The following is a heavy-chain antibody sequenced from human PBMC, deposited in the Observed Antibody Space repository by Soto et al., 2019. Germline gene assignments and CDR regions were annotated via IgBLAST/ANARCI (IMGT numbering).Heavy chain of an antibody. V-gene: IGHV3-21*01. J-gene: IGHJ6*02. D-gene: IGHD6-13*01. CDR2: ISRSSSNI. Sequence: EVQLVESGGGLVKPGGSLRLSCAASGFNFSSYSMNWVRQAPGKGLEWVSSISRSSSNIYYVDSVKGRFTISRDNAKNSLYLQMNSLRAEDTAVYYCARDLKVAEAGTGYYYYGMDVWGQGTTVTVSS. CDR1: GFNFSSYS. CDR3: ARDLKVAEAGTGYYYYGMDV.